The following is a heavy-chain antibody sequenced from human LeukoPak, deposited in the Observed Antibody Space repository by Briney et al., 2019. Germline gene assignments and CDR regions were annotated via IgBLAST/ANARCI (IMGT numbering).Heavy chain of an antibody. Sequence: GGSLRLSCAASGFTVSSNYMSWVRQAPGKGLEWVSVIYSGGSTYYADPVKGRFTISRDNSKNTLYLQMNSLRAEDTAVYYCASGDRGPCEFDYWGQGTLVTVSS. CDR3: ASGDRGPCEFDY. J-gene: IGHJ4*02. CDR1: GFTVSSNY. CDR2: IYSGGST. D-gene: IGHD3-22*01. V-gene: IGHV3-53*01.